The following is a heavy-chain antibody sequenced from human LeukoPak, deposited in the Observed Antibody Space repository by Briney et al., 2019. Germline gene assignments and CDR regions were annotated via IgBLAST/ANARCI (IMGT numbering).Heavy chain of an antibody. D-gene: IGHD4-17*01. Sequence: GGSLRLSCAASGFTFSSYNMNWVRRAPGQGLEWVSTIRTNGAGTHYADSVRGRFTISRDDSKNTLYLQMDSLGAEDTAVYYCARDDYGDSGPLFDYWGQGTLATVSS. J-gene: IGHJ4*02. CDR3: ARDDYGDSGPLFDY. V-gene: IGHV3-23*01. CDR2: IRTNGAGT. CDR1: GFTFSSYN.